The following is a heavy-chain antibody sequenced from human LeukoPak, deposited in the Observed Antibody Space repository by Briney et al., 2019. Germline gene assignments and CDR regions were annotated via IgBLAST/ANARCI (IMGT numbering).Heavy chain of an antibody. CDR3: ARWSSGHFDY. CDR1: GGSFSGYY. D-gene: IGHD3-10*01. Sequence: LSLTCAVYGGSFSGYYWSWIRQPPGKGLEWVSYISSSGSTIYYADSVKGRFTISRDNAKNSLYLQMNSLRAEDTAVYYCARWSSGHFDYWGQGTLVTVSS. J-gene: IGHJ4*02. CDR2: ISSSGSTI. V-gene: IGHV3-11*04.